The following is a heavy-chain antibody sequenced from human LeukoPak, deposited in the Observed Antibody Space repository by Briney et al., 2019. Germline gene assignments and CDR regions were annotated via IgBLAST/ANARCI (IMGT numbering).Heavy chain of an antibody. J-gene: IGHJ5*02. CDR3: ARGYGNYANWFDP. D-gene: IGHD4-11*01. V-gene: IGHV3-48*04. CDR1: GFTFSSYS. CDR2: ISSSSSTI. Sequence: PGGSLRLSCAASGFTFSSYSMNWVRQAPGKGLEWVSYISSSSSTIYYADSVKGRFTISRDNAKNSLYLQMNSLRAEDTAVYYCARGYGNYANWFDPWGQGTLVTVSS.